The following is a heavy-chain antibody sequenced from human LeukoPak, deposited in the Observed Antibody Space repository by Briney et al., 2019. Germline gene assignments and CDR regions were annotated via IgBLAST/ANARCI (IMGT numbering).Heavy chain of an antibody. CDR1: GFSFSGHW. CDR3: ARGPTSNWSGLDF. Sequence: GGSLRLSCTASGFSFSGHWMHWARHLPGKGLVWVSRISPTGSTTSYADSVKGRFTVSRDNAKNTLYLQVNNLRAEDTAVYYCARGPTSNWSGLDFWGQGTLLTVSS. V-gene: IGHV3-74*01. D-gene: IGHD6-6*01. J-gene: IGHJ4*02. CDR2: ISPTGSTT.